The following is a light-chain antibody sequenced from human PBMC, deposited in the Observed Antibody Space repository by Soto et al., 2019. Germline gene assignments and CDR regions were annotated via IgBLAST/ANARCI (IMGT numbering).Light chain of an antibody. Sequence: EIVLTQSPGTLSLSPGERATLSCRASQSVNNNYVAWYQQKPGQAPRLVIYGASSRAAGIPARFSGSGSGTDFTLTISRLEPEDFAVYYCQQYGSPPLTFGGGTKVEI. CDR2: GAS. J-gene: IGKJ4*01. CDR1: QSVNNNY. V-gene: IGKV3-20*01. CDR3: QQYGSPPLT.